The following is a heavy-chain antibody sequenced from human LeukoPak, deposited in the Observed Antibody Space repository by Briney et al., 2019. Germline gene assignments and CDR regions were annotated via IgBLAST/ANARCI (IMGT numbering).Heavy chain of an antibody. J-gene: IGHJ4*02. V-gene: IGHV3-53*01. CDR3: ARGIDY. CDR1: GFPVSSYY. Sequence: GGSLRLSCAASGFPVSSYYMNWVRQAPGKELEWVSVIYTGGGRYYADSVRGRFTISRDTSKNMVFLQMNSLRVEDTAVYYCARGIDYWGRGTLVTVSS. CDR2: IYTGGGR.